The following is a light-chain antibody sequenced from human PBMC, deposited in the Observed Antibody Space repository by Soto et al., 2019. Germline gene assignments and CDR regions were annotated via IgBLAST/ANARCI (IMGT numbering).Light chain of an antibody. CDR2: DVS. Sequence: QSALTQPASVSGSPGQSIAISCHGSSIDVGAFNYVSWYQQHPGKAPKFMIFDVSSRPSGVSDRFSGSKSGNTASLTISGLQTEDEADYYCASYTTSSTYVFGTGTKVTVL. CDR1: SIDVGAFNY. CDR3: ASYTTSSTYV. J-gene: IGLJ1*01. V-gene: IGLV2-14*03.